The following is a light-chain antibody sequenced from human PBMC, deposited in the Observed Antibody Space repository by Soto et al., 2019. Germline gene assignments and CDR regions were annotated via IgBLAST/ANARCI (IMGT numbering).Light chain of an antibody. CDR2: AAS. Sequence: IQLTQSPSSLSASVGDSVTFTCRASEDISSYLVWYQQKPGAAPKXLIYAASALHSGVPSRFSGSGSGTDFTLTISSLHPEDSATYDCQQSYLSLQSFGQGTKVDIK. V-gene: IGKV1-9*01. CDR1: EDISSY. CDR3: QQSYLSLQS. J-gene: IGKJ2*03.